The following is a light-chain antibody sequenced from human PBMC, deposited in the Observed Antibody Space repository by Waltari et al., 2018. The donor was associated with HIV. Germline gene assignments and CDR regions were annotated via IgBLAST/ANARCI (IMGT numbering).Light chain of an antibody. CDR1: SSDVGGYNY. CDR2: EVS. Sequence: QSALTQPASVSGSPGQSITISCTGTSSDVGGYNYVSWYQQHPGNAPKLMIYEVSNRPSGVSNRFSGSKSGNTASLTISGLQAEVEADYYCSSYTSSSTLVFGGGTKLTVL. CDR3: SSYTSSSTLV. J-gene: IGLJ3*02. V-gene: IGLV2-14*01.